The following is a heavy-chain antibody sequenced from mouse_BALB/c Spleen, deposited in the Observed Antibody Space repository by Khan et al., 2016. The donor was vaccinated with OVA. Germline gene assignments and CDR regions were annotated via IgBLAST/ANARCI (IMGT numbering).Heavy chain of an antibody. CDR3: AKVTPYYYSRDY. CDR2: IWGDGST. Sequence: QVQLKESGPGLVAPSQSLSITCSISGFSLTTYGVNWVRQPPGKGLELLGVIWGDGSTNYHSTLKSRLIISKDNYKRQVFLTLNSLQTDDTATYYCAKVTPYYYSRDYWGQGTSVTVSS. CDR1: GFSLTTYG. J-gene: IGHJ4*01. V-gene: IGHV2-3*01. D-gene: IGHD2-12*01.